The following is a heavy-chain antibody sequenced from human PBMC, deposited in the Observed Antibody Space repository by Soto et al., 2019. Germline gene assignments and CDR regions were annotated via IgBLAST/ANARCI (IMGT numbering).Heavy chain of an antibody. J-gene: IGHJ3*02. CDR3: ARGFGELLYGEMAFDI. Sequence: GGSLRLSCAASGFTFSSYAMSCVRQAPGKGLEWVAVIWYDGSNKYYADSVKGRFTISRDNSKNTLYLQMNSLRAEDTAVYYCARGFGELLYGEMAFDIWGQGTMVTVSS. CDR1: GFTFSSYA. V-gene: IGHV3-33*08. D-gene: IGHD3-10*01. CDR2: IWYDGSNK.